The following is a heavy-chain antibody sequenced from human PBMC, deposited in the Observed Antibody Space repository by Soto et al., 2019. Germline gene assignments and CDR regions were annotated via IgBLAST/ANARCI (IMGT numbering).Heavy chain of an antibody. V-gene: IGHV3-23*01. CDR1: GFTFSSYA. J-gene: IGHJ6*02. D-gene: IGHD3-10*01. CDR2: ISGSGGST. Sequence: EVQLLEAGGGLVQPGGSLRLSCAASGFTFSSYAMRWVRQAPGKGLEWVSGISGSGGSTSYSDSVKGRFTISRDNSKNTLYLQMNSLRGEDTAVYYCAKDSKFRGVFYGMDVWGQGTTVTVSS. CDR3: AKDSKFRGVFYGMDV.